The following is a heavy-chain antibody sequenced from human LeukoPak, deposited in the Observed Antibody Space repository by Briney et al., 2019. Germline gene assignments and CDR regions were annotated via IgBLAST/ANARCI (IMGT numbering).Heavy chain of an antibody. CDR1: GFTVSSNY. CDR2: IYSGGST. CDR3: ARDRGSGQYWYFDL. Sequence: GGSLRLSCAASGFTVSSNYMSWVRQAPGKGLEWVSVIYSGGSTYYADSVKGRFTISRDNSKNTLYLQMNSLRAEDTAVYYCARDRGSGQYWYFDLWGRGTLVTVSS. V-gene: IGHV3-53*01. J-gene: IGHJ2*01. D-gene: IGHD2-15*01.